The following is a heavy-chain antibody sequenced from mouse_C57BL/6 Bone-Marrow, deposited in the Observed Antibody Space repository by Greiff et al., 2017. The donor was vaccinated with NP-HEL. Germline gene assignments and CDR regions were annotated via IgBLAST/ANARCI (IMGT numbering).Heavy chain of an antibody. CDR2: IYPGDGDT. CDR3: AREKIYYYGRVPWYFDY. J-gene: IGHJ2*01. Sequence: VQLQQSGPELVKPGASVKISCKASGYAFSSSWMNWVKQRPGKGLEWIGRIYPGDGDTNYNGKFKGKATLTAAKSSSTAYMQLSSLTSEESAVYFCAREKIYYYGRVPWYFDYWGQGTTLTVSS. V-gene: IGHV1-82*01. D-gene: IGHD1-1*01. CDR1: GYAFSSSW.